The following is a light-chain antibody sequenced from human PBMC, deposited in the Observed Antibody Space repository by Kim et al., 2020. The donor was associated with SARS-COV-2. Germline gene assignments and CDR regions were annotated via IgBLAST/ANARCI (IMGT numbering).Light chain of an antibody. V-gene: IGLV3-27*01. Sequence: SYELTQTSSVSVAPGQTARITCSGDLLAKKFARWFQQKPGQAPLLLIYEDVKRPSGIPERFSGSSSGATVTLTISGAHIEDEADYYCHSAFYNVGFFGGGTQLTVL. J-gene: IGLJ2*01. CDR3: HSAFYNVGF. CDR2: EDV. CDR1: LLAKKF.